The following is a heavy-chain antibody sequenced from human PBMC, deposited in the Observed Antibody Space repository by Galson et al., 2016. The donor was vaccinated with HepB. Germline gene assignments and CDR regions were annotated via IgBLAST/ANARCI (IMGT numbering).Heavy chain of an antibody. CDR3: GRDHDATGIDY. V-gene: IGHV4-59*01. CDR1: GGSISNYY. CDR2: IYYSGST. D-gene: IGHD1-1*01. J-gene: IGHJ4*02. Sequence: SETLSLTCTVSGGSISNYYWSWIRQPPGKGLEWIGYIYYSGSTNYNPSLKSRVTISVDTSKNQFSLKLSSVTAADTAGYYCGRDHDATGIDYWGQGTLVTVSS.